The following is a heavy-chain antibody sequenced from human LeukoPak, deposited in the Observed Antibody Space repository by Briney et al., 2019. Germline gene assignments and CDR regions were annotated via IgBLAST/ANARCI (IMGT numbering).Heavy chain of an antibody. CDR1: GGSFSDYY. Sequence: SETLSLTCAVYGGSFSDYYGSWIRQPPGKGLEWIGEINHSGSTNYNPSLKSRVTISVDTSKNQFSLKLSSVTAADTAVYYCARSSTSWRNWFDPWGQGTLVTVSS. D-gene: IGHD2-2*01. J-gene: IGHJ5*02. CDR3: ARSSTSWRNWFDP. CDR2: INHSGST. V-gene: IGHV4-34*01.